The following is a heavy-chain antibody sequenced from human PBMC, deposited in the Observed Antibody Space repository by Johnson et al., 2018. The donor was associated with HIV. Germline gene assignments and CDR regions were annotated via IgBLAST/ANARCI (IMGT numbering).Heavy chain of an antibody. Sequence: QVQLVESGGGVVQPGRSLRLSCVGSGFTFSSYGMHWVRQAPGKGLEWVAVISYDGTNKYYADSVKGRFTISRDNSKSMLFLQMNGLRPEDTAVYYCARGQGFWAFDIWGQGTMVTVSS. J-gene: IGHJ3*02. CDR1: GFTFSSYG. D-gene: IGHD3-3*01. CDR3: ARGQGFWAFDI. V-gene: IGHV3-30*03. CDR2: ISYDGTNK.